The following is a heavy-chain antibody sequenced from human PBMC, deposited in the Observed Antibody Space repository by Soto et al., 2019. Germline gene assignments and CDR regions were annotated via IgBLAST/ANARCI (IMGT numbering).Heavy chain of an antibody. CDR3: VRGDHIVVVTATNFDY. Sequence: QVQLVQSGAEVKRPGASVKVSCKASGYTFTGHYMHWVRQAPGQGLEWMGWINPNSGGTNYAQKFQGWVTMTRDTSISTAYMELSRLRSDDTAVYYCVRGDHIVVVTATNFDYWGQGTLVTVSS. D-gene: IGHD2-21*02. CDR2: INPNSGGT. CDR1: GYTFTGHY. V-gene: IGHV1-2*04. J-gene: IGHJ4*02.